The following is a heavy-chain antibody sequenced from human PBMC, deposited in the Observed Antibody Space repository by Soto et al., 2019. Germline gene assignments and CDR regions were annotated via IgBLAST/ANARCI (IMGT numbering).Heavy chain of an antibody. J-gene: IGHJ4*02. CDR3: EKDFAVSTWY. V-gene: IGHV3-23*01. Sequence: VQLLESGGGLVQPGGSLRLSCAVSGFAISSYAMIWVRQAPGKGLEWVSTISDSGGSTFYADSVNGRFSISRDNSKNTLYLQINTLSAEDTAVYYCEKDFAVSTWYWGQGTLVSVSS. CDR2: ISDSGGST. D-gene: IGHD4-17*01. CDR1: GFAISSYA.